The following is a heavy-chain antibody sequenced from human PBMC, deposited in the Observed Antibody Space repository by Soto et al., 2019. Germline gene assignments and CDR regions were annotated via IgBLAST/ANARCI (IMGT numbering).Heavy chain of an antibody. D-gene: IGHD3-3*02. Sequence: SETLSLTCTVSADSIISSDFYWGWVRQPHGKGLEWIGSIFYLGSSYYNPSLKSRVTMSVDTSKNQFSLRMRSVTAADTALYFCARHSLALRKNNWFDPWGQGIMVT. CDR3: ARHSLALRKNNWFDP. CDR1: ADSIISSDFY. CDR2: IFYLGSS. V-gene: IGHV4-39*01. J-gene: IGHJ5*02.